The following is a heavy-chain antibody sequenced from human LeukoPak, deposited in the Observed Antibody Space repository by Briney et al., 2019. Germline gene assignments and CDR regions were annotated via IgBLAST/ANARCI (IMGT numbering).Heavy chain of an antibody. CDR2: IYTSGST. D-gene: IGHD3-10*01. Sequence: SETLSLTCTVSGGSISSYYWSWIWQPAGKGLEWIGRIYTSGSTNYNPSLKSRVTMSVDTSKNQFSLKLSSVTAADTAVYYCARGKITMVRGVDYWGQGTLVTVSS. CDR1: GGSISSYY. J-gene: IGHJ4*02. V-gene: IGHV4-4*07. CDR3: ARGKITMVRGVDY.